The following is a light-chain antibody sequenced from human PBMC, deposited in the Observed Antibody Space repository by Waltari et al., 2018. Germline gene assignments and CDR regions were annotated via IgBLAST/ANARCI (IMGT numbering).Light chain of an antibody. Sequence: QPALTQPASVSGSPGQSITLPCTGTSSAVVDYNVVPWYQQNPGKAPKFIIYEVREGPSGVSNRFSGSKSGNTASLTISGLQAEDEADYYCCSYAGGTTYVFGTGTKVTVL. J-gene: IGLJ1*01. V-gene: IGLV2-23*02. CDR2: EVR. CDR1: SSAVVDYNV. CDR3: CSYAGGTTYV.